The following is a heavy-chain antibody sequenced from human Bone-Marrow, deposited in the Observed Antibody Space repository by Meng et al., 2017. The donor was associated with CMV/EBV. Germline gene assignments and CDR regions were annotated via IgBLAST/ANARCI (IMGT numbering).Heavy chain of an antibody. J-gene: IGHJ4*02. CDR3: ARALRQYDDFWSGYYTPFDF. D-gene: IGHD3-3*01. CDR1: GGSITSSDYY. V-gene: IGHV4-39*07. CDR2: IYYSGCT. Sequence: SETLSLTCTVSGGSITSSDYYWAWIRQAPGKGPEWIASIYYSGCTYYNLSLKSRVAISIDTSKKQFSLKVKSVTAADSAVYYCARALRQYDDFWSGYYTPFDFWGQGTLVTVSS.